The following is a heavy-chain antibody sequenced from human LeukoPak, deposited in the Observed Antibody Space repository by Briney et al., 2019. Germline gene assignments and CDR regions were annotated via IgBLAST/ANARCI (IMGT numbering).Heavy chain of an antibody. CDR3: AKALVRYFDWLLSRGYNYYYMDV. D-gene: IGHD3-9*01. CDR1: GFTFSYYY. J-gene: IGHJ6*03. V-gene: IGHV3-11*01. Sequence: TGESLRLSCAASGFTFSYYYMSWIRQAPGNGLEWVSYISSIGSTIYYADSVKGRFTISRDNSKNTLYMQMNSLRAEDTAVYYCAKALVRYFDWLLSRGYNYYYMDVWGKGTTVTISS. CDR2: ISSIGSTI.